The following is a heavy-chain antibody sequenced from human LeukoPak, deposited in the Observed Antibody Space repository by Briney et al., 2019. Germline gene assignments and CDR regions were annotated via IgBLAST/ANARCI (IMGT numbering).Heavy chain of an antibody. D-gene: IGHD3-10*01. J-gene: IGHJ4*02. CDR1: GYSISSGYF. CDR3: ARDFGSGSPRSYFDY. V-gene: IGHV4-38-2*02. Sequence: SETLSLTCSVSGYSISSGYFWGWIRQPPGKGLERIGSMYHTGSTYYNPSLKSRVTISLDTSKNQFSLTLSSVTAADTAVYYCARDFGSGSPRSYFDYWGQGTLVTVSS. CDR2: MYHTGST.